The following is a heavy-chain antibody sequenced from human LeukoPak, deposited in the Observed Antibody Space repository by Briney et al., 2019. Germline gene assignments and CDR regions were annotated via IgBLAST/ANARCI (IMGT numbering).Heavy chain of an antibody. CDR3: ARSLRGNGWYIDY. D-gene: IGHD6-25*01. CDR2: IYPGDSDT. V-gene: IGHV5-51*01. CDR1: GYSFTNYW. Sequence: GESLKISCKGSGYSFTNYWIGWVRQIPGTGLEWMGIIYPGDSDTIYNPSFQGQVTISADKSITTAYVQWSSLKASDAAIYYCARSLRGNGWYIDYWGQGTLVTVSS. J-gene: IGHJ4*02.